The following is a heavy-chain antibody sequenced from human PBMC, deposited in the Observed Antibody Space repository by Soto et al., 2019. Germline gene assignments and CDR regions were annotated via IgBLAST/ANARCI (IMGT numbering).Heavy chain of an antibody. D-gene: IGHD6-13*01. J-gene: IGHJ6*02. CDR3: ARGTQQLGTRYYGMDV. CDR1: GYTFTSYG. Sequence: QVQLVQSGAEVKKPGASVKVSCKASGYTFTSYGISWVRQAPGQGLEWMGWISAYNGNTNYAQKLQGRVTMTTDTPTRTAYMELRSLRSDDTAVYYCARGTQQLGTRYYGMDVWGQGTTVTVSS. CDR2: ISAYNGNT. V-gene: IGHV1-18*01.